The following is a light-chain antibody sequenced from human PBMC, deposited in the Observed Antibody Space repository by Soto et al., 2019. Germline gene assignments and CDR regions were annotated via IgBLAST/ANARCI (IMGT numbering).Light chain of an antibody. Sequence: DMVLTQSPATLSLSPGERATLSCRASQSVSSYLAWYQQRPGHVPRLLIYDASKRATGIPARFSASGSGTDFTLTISSLEPEDFAIYFCQQRSNWPPMYTFGQGTKLEIK. CDR3: QQRSNWPPMYT. CDR2: DAS. J-gene: IGKJ2*01. V-gene: IGKV3-11*01. CDR1: QSVSSY.